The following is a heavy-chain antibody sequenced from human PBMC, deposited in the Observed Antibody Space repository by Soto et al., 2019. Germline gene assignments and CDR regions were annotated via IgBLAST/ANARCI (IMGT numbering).Heavy chain of an antibody. CDR1: GGSISSYY. Sequence: SETLSLTCTVSGGSISSYYWSWIRQPPGKGLEWIGYIYYSGSTNYNPSLKSRVTISVDTSKNQFSLKLSSVTAADTAVYYCARAHPLQELGYCSGGSCFFDYWGQGTLVTVSS. D-gene: IGHD2-15*01. J-gene: IGHJ4*02. CDR2: IYYSGST. CDR3: ARAHPLQELGYCSGGSCFFDY. V-gene: IGHV4-59*01.